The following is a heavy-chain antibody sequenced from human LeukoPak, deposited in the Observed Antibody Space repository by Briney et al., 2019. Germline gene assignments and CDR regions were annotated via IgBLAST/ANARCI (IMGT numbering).Heavy chain of an antibody. V-gene: IGHV3-11*01. Sequence: PGGSLRLSCAASGFTFSDYYISWIRQAPGKGLEWVSYISSSGSTIYYADSVKGRFTISRDNSKNTLYLQMNSLRAEDTAVYYCAKGGLYYYDSSGYSDYWGQGTLVTVSS. CDR2: ISSSGSTI. D-gene: IGHD3-22*01. CDR3: AKGGLYYYDSSGYSDY. J-gene: IGHJ4*02. CDR1: GFTFSDYY.